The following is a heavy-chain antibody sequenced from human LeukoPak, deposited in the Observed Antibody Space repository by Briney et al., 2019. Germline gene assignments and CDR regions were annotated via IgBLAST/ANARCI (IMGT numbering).Heavy chain of an antibody. J-gene: IGHJ4*02. D-gene: IGHD2-2*01. CDR2: ISGSGGST. Sequence: QPGGSLRLSCAASGFTFSSYAMSWVRQAPGKGLEWVSAISGSGGSTYYADSVKGRFTISRDNSKNTLYLQMNSLRAEDTAVYYCAKGDHCSSTSCYRPALFDYWGQGTLVTVSS. V-gene: IGHV3-23*01. CDR3: AKGDHCSSTSCYRPALFDY. CDR1: GFTFSSYA.